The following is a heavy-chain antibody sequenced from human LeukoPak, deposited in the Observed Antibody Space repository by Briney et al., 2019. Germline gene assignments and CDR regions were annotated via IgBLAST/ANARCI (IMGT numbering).Heavy chain of an antibody. CDR3: ARRGSGLRFDDAFDI. D-gene: IGHD5-12*01. J-gene: IGHJ3*02. Sequence: SETLSLTCNVSGGSISSIYHYWGWIRQPPGKGLEWIGNIYYSGSTYYNPSLKSRISISVDTSKNQFSLKMNSVTAGDTAMYYCARRGSGLRFDDAFDIWGQGTMVTVSS. V-gene: IGHV4-39*01. CDR1: GGSISSIYHY. CDR2: IYYSGST.